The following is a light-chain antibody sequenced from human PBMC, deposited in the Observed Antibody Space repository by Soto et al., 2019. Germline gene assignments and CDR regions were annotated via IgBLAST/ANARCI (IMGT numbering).Light chain of an antibody. V-gene: IGKV1-39*01. CDR3: QQSYNIPRT. Sequence: DILMTQSPSSLSSSVGDRVTITCRASQSISNYLNWYQQKPGKAPNLLIYAASTWQSGVPSRFSGGGSGTDFTLTISSLQPEEFATYYCQQSYNIPRTVGQGTRLEIK. CDR1: QSISNY. J-gene: IGKJ5*01. CDR2: AAS.